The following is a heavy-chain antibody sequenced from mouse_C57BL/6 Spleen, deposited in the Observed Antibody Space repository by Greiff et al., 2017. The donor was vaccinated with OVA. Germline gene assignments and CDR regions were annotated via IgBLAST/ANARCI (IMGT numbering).Heavy chain of an antibody. Sequence: EESGPGLVKPSQSLSLTCSVTGYSITSGYYWNWIRQFPGNKLEWMGYISYDGSNNYNPSLKNRISITRDTSKNQFFLKLNSVTTEDTATYYCAKGLRAMDYWGQGTSVTVSS. V-gene: IGHV3-6*01. D-gene: IGHD1-1*01. CDR1: GYSITSGYY. J-gene: IGHJ4*01. CDR3: AKGLRAMDY. CDR2: ISYDGSN.